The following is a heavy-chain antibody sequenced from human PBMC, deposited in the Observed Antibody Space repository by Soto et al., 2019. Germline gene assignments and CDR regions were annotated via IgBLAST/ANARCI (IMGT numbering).Heavy chain of an antibody. Sequence: SETLSLTCTVSGGSISSYYLSWIRQPPGKGLEWIGYIYYSGGTNYNPSRKSRVTISVDTSKNQSSLKLRSVTAADTAGYYGARDAATYYDDSSGYYAFDNWGQGTMVTVSS. J-gene: IGHJ3*02. V-gene: IGHV4-59*01. CDR1: GGSISSYY. CDR2: IYYSGGT. D-gene: IGHD3-22*01. CDR3: ARDAATYYDDSSGYYAFDN.